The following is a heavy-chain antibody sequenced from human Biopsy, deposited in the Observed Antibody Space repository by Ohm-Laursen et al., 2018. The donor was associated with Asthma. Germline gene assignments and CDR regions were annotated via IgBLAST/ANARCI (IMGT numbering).Heavy chain of an antibody. Sequence: SLRLSCAAPGFTFSSYGMHWVRQAPSKGLEWVAVISYDGSNKYYADSVKGRFTISRDNSKNTLYLQMNSLRAEDTAVYYCARDLHPTNHLGELSEGFDYWGQGTLVTVSS. CDR3: ARDLHPTNHLGELSEGFDY. V-gene: IGHV3-30*03. CDR2: ISYDGSNK. J-gene: IGHJ4*02. CDR1: GFTFSSYG. D-gene: IGHD3-16*02.